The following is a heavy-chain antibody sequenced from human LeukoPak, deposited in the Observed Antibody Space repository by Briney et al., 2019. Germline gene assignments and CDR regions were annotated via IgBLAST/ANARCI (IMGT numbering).Heavy chain of an antibody. D-gene: IGHD1-26*01. CDR3: ARGRVGAPDVFDI. CDR1: QFTFNSYA. Sequence: GRSLRLSCVGSQFTFNSYALHWVRQAPGKGLEWVAVISYDGIHKYYADSVKGRFTISRDNSRNTLYLQMDSLRAEDTAVYYCARGRVGAPDVFDIWGQGTMVTVSS. CDR2: ISYDGIHK. J-gene: IGHJ3*02. V-gene: IGHV3-30-3*01.